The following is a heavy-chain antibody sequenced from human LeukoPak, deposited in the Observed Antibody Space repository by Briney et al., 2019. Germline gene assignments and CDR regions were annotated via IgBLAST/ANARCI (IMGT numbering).Heavy chain of an antibody. Sequence: PGGSLRLSCAASGFTFSDSSIHWVRQASGKGLEWVGRIRSKSKSYATAYAASLKGRFTISRDDSKNTAYLQMNSLKTEDTAVYYCSRRFRKDDSSGYVYYWGQGTLVTVSS. V-gene: IGHV3-73*01. D-gene: IGHD3-22*01. CDR2: IRSKSKSYAT. J-gene: IGHJ4*02. CDR3: SRRFRKDDSSGYVYY. CDR1: GFTFSDSS.